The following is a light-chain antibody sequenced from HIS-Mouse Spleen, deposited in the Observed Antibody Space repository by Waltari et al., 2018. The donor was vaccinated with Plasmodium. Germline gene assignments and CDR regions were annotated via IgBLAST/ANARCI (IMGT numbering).Light chain of an antibody. J-gene: IGKJ4*01. CDR1: QSISSY. CDR3: QQSYSTPT. V-gene: IGKV1-39*01. Sequence: DIQMTPSPSSLSASVRDRVTITCRASQSISSYLNWYQQKPGKAPKLLIYAASSLQSGVPSRFSGSGSGTDFTLTISSLQPEDFATYYCQQSYSTPTFGGGTKVEIK. CDR2: AAS.